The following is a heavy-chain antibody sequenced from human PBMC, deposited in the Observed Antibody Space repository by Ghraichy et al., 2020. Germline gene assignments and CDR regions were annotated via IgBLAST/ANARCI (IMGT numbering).Heavy chain of an antibody. CDR2: KSYDGSNT. V-gene: IGHV3-30*18. CDR3: AKGYYDKSAYYDTDFFDI. D-gene: IGHD3-22*01. J-gene: IGHJ3*02. CDR1: GFSFSSYG. Sequence: GGSLRLSCAASGFSFSSYGLYWVRQAPGKGLEWVAVKSYDGSNTYYADSVKGRFTVSRDNSKNTLYLQMNDLRAEDTGLYYCAKGYYDKSAYYDTDFFDILGQVTMVSGSS.